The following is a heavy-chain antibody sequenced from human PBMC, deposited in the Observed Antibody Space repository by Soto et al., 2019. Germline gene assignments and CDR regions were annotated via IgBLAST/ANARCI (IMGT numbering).Heavy chain of an antibody. CDR1: GFTFGDFG. J-gene: IGHJ6*02. V-gene: IGHV3-49*03. Sequence: GSLRLSCTGSGFTFGDFGMSWFRQAPGKGLEWLSFIRSKGYGGTTESAASVRGRFITSRDDSKSIAYLQMNSLKTEDTAVYYCASLTSWSQEYYYGMDVWGQGTTGTV. D-gene: IGHD2-2*01. CDR3: ASLTSWSQEYYYGMDV. CDR2: IRSKGYGGTT.